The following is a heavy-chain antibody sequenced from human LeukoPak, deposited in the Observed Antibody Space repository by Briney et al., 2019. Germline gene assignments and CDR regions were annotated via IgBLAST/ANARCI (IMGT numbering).Heavy chain of an antibody. D-gene: IGHD5-12*01. V-gene: IGHV1-8*01. CDR3: ARGGGGGYDDSGYYYYGMDV. CDR1: GYTLTSYD. CDR2: MNPNSGNT. J-gene: IGHJ6*02. Sequence: ASVKVSCKASGYTLTSYDINWVRQATGQGLEWMGWMNPNSGNTGYAQKFQGRVTMTRNTSISTAYMELSSLRSEDTAVYYCARGGGGGYDDSGYYYYGMDVWGQGTTVTVSS.